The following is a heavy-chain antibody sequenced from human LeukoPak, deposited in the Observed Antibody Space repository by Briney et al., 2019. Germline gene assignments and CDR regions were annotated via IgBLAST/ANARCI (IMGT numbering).Heavy chain of an antibody. Sequence: ASVKVSCKASGGTFSSYAISWVRQAPGQGLEWMGGIIPIFGTANYAQKFQGRVTITADESASTAYMGLSSLRSEDTAVYYCARTSREMTTSTGYFDYWGQGTLVTVSS. V-gene: IGHV1-69*13. J-gene: IGHJ4*02. CDR3: ARTSREMTTSTGYFDY. D-gene: IGHD5-24*01. CDR2: IIPIFGTA. CDR1: GGTFSSYA.